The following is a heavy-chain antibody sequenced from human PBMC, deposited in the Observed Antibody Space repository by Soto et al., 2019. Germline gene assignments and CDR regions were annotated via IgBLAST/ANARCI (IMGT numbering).Heavy chain of an antibody. Sequence: PGGSLRLSCAASGFTFSKHWMHWVRQAPGKGLVWVSHIKTDGSFTRDADSVKGRFTISRDNARNTLYLQMNSLRAEDTAVYYCARDNNWSLDYWGQGTLVTVYS. CDR1: GFTFSKHW. J-gene: IGHJ4*02. CDR2: IKTDGSFT. CDR3: ARDNNWSLDY. V-gene: IGHV3-74*01. D-gene: IGHD1-1*01.